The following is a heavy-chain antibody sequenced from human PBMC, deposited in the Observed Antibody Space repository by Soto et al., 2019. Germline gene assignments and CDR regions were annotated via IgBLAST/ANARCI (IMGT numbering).Heavy chain of an antibody. CDR2: IYSGGST. CDR3: ARVAGANYYYGMDV. J-gene: IGHJ6*02. V-gene: IGHV3-53*01. Sequence: EVQLVESGGGLIQPGGSLRLSCAASTFPVSSNHMSWVRQAPGKGLEWVSLIYSGGSTYYADSVKGRFTISRDNSKNTLFLQTNSLRAEDTAVYYCARVAGANYYYGMDVWGQGTTVTVSS. CDR1: TFPVSSNH.